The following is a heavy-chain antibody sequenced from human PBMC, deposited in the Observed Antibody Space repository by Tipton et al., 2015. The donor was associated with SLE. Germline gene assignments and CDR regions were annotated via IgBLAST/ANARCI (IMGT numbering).Heavy chain of an antibody. J-gene: IGHJ4*02. CDR1: GGSISSYY. CDR3: ASGYSSSSLWY. Sequence: TLSLTCTVSGGSISSYYWSWIRQPPGKGLEWIGYIYYSGSTNYNPPLKSRVTISVDTSKNQFSLKLSSVTAADTAVYYCASGYSSSSLWYWGQGTLVTVSS. V-gene: IGHV4-59*01. D-gene: IGHD6-6*01. CDR2: IYYSGST.